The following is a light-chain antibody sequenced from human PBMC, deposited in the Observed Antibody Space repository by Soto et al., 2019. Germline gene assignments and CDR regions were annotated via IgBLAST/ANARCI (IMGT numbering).Light chain of an antibody. CDR3: QQYGSSPGT. V-gene: IGKV3-20*01. J-gene: IGKJ2*01. CDR2: GAS. CDR1: QSVSSSY. Sequence: EIVLTQSPGTLSLSPGERATLSCRASQSVSSSYLAWYQQKPGQAPRRLIYGASSRATGIPDRFSGSGSGTDFTLTISRLEPEACAVYYCQQYGSSPGTFGQGTKLEIK.